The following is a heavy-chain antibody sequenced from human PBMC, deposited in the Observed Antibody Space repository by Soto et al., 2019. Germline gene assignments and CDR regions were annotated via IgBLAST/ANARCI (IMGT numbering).Heavy chain of an antibody. V-gene: IGHV4-59*01. CDR2: IYYSGST. CDR1: CGSISSYY. D-gene: IGHD3-9*01. CDR3: ASYDILTGFDY. J-gene: IGHJ4*02. Sequence: SETLSLTCTVSCGSISSYYWSWIRQPPGKGLEWIGYIYYSGSTNYNPSLKSRVTISVDTSKNQFSLKLSSVTAADTAVYYCASYDILTGFDYWGQGTLVTVSS.